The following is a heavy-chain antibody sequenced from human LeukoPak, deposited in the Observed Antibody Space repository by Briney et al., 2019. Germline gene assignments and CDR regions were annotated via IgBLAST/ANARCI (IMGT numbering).Heavy chain of an antibody. V-gene: IGHV4-59*01. CDR3: ARVGSGSFDY. Sequence: SETLSLTCTVSGGSISSYYWSWIRQPPGKGLEWIGYIHYSGSTNYNPSPKSRVTISVDTSKNQFSLKLTSVTAADTAVYFCARVGSGSFDYWGQGTLVTVSS. CDR1: GGSISSYY. CDR2: IHYSGST. D-gene: IGHD1-26*01. J-gene: IGHJ4*02.